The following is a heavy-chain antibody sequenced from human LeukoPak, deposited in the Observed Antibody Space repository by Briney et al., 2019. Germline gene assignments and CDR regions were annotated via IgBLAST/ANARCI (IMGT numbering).Heavy chain of an antibody. CDR1: GGTFSSYA. V-gene: IGHV1-69*04. D-gene: IGHD2-15*01. CDR2: IIPILGIA. CDR3: ARDGHDSTRVDY. Sequence: ASVKVSCKASGGTFSSYAISWVRQAPGQGLEWMGRIIPILGIANYAQKFQGRVTITADKSTSTAYMELSSLRSEDTAVYYCARDGHDSTRVDYWGQGTLVTVSS. J-gene: IGHJ4*02.